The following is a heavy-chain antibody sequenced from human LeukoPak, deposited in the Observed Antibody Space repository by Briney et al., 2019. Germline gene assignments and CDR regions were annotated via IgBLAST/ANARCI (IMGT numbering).Heavy chain of an antibody. CDR1: GYTFTGYY. J-gene: IGHJ6*02. Sequence: GASVTVSFTASGYTFTGYYMHWVRQAPGQGLEWMGWINPNSGGTNYAQKFQGRVTMTRDTSISTAYMELSRLRSDDTAVYYCARANYGSGSYPMDVWGQGTTVTVSS. D-gene: IGHD3-10*01. CDR2: INPNSGGT. CDR3: ARANYGSGSYPMDV. V-gene: IGHV1-2*02.